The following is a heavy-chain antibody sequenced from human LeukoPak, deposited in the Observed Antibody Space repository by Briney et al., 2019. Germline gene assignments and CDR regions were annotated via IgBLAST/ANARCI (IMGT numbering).Heavy chain of an antibody. Sequence: PSETLSLTCAVYDGSFSGYYWSWIRQPPGKGLEWIGEINHSGSTNYNPSLKSRVTISVDTSKNQFSLKLSSVTAADTAVYYCARGRLFYSSGYYHSGYFQHWGQGTLVTVSS. V-gene: IGHV4-34*01. J-gene: IGHJ1*01. CDR2: INHSGST. CDR3: ARGRLFYSSGYYHSGYFQH. D-gene: IGHD3-22*01. CDR1: DGSFSGYY.